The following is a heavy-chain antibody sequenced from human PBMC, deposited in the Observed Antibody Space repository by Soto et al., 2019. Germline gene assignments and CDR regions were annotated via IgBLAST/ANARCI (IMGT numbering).Heavy chain of an antibody. V-gene: IGHV1-3*04. D-gene: IGHD4-17*01. Sequence: QVQLVQSGAEEKKPGASVKVSCQASGYTFTAHAMHWVRQAPGQGLEWMGWINTGEGDTKYSQKFQGRVTITRDTSASTTYMELSTLTSEDPALYYCPRSILRGPTDYWGQGTLVTVSS. J-gene: IGHJ4*02. CDR1: GYTFTAHA. CDR3: PRSILRGPTDY. CDR2: INTGEGDT.